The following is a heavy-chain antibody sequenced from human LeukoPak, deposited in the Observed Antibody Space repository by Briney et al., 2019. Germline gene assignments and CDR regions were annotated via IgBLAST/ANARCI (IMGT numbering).Heavy chain of an antibody. D-gene: IGHD5-24*01. CDR1: GYSISSGYY. Sequence: SETLSLTCTVSGYSISSGYYWAWIRQPPGKGLEWIGSIFHTGSTYHNPSLKSRVTISVDTSKNQFSLKLNSVTAADTAVYYCARDLMGDAEMATIWVAFDIWGQGTMVTVSS. J-gene: IGHJ3*02. V-gene: IGHV4-38-2*02. CDR3: ARDLMGDAEMATIWVAFDI. CDR2: IFHTGST.